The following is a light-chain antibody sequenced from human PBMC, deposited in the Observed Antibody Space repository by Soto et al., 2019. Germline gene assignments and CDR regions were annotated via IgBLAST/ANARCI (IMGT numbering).Light chain of an antibody. CDR2: GAS. Sequence: EIVMTQSPANMSVSPEEGATLSCRASQSVSSNLAWYQQKPGQAPRLLIYGASTRATGIPATFSGSGSGTEFTLTISSLQSEDFAVYYCQQYHNWPWWTFGQGTKVEIK. CDR1: QSVSSN. J-gene: IGKJ1*01. CDR3: QQYHNWPWWT. V-gene: IGKV3-15*01.